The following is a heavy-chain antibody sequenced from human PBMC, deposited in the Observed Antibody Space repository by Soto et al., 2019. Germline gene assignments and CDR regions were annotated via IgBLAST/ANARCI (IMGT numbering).Heavy chain of an antibody. D-gene: IGHD3-3*01. CDR3: ARDLYDFWSGYYFGFDY. CDR2: ISNSGSTI. V-gene: IGHV3-11*04. Sequence: PGGSLRLSCAASGFTFSDHYMGWIRQAPGRGLEWISYISNSGSTIYYADSVQGRFTISRDNSKNTLYLQMNSLRAEDTAVYYCARDLYDFWSGYYFGFDYWGQGTLVTVSS. J-gene: IGHJ4*02. CDR1: GFTFSDHY.